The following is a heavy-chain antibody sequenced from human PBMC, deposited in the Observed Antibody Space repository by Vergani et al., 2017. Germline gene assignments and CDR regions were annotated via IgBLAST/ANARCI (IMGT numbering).Heavy chain of an antibody. Sequence: EVQLVESGGGLVQPGRSLRLSCAASGFTFDDYAMHWVRQAPGKGLEWVSGISWNSGSIGYADSVKGRFTISRDNAKNSLYLQMNSLRAEDTALYYCAKVWGYCSRTSCPIYYYMDVWGKGTTVTVSS. D-gene: IGHD2-2*01. V-gene: IGHV3-9*01. J-gene: IGHJ6*03. CDR1: GFTFDDYA. CDR3: AKVWGYCSRTSCPIYYYMDV. CDR2: ISWNSGSI.